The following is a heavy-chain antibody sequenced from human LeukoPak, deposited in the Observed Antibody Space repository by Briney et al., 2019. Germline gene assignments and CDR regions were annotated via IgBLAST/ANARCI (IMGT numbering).Heavy chain of an antibody. D-gene: IGHD2-15*01. Sequence: PGGSLRLSCAASGFTFSSYAMSWVRQAPGKGLEWVSAISDSSGSTYYADSVKGRFTISRDNSKNTLYLQVNGLRAEDTAIYYCANYCSGGSCSTSFYYYGLDVWGQGTTVTVSS. V-gene: IGHV3-23*01. CDR3: ANYCSGGSCSTSFYYYGLDV. J-gene: IGHJ6*02. CDR2: ISDSSGST. CDR1: GFTFSSYA.